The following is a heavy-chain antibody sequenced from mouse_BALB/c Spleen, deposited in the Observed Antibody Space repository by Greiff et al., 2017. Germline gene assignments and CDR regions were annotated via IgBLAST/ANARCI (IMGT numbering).Heavy chain of an antibody. J-gene: IGHJ4*01. CDR3: AREGGYYDYYAMDY. V-gene: IGHV2-6-7*01. Sequence: VQLVESGPGLVAPSQSLSITCTVSGFSLTGYGVNWVRQPPGKGLEWLGMIWGDGSTDYNSALKSRLSISKDNSKSQVFLKMNSLQTDDTARYYCAREGGYYDYYAMDYWGQGTSVTVSS. CDR2: IWGDGST. D-gene: IGHD2-3*01. CDR1: GFSLTGYG.